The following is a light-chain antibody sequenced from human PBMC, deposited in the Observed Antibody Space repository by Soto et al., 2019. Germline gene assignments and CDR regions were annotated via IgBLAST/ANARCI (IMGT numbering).Light chain of an antibody. Sequence: DIQLTQSPSSLSASVGDIVTITCRASQTISTNLTWFQQKPGNAPKVLIYDASTLQSGVPPRFSGSGSGAEVTLTITRLHREDVATYYCQQCFSPLLSFGGGTKVDIK. CDR2: DAS. J-gene: IGKJ4*01. CDR3: QQCFSPLLS. V-gene: IGKV1-39*01. CDR1: QTISTN.